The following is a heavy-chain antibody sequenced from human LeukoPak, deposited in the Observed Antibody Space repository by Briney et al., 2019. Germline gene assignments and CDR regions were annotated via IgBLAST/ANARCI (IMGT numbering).Heavy chain of an antibody. CDR1: RGSISSSGYY. CDR2: IYYSGST. CDR3: ARHCGGSGSEGDQSYYAMDV. Sequence: PSETLTLTCTVSRGSISSSGYYWDRIRQPPGKGLEWIGSIYYSGSTYYNPSLKSRVTISVDTSKNQFSLKLSSVTAADTAVYYCARHCGGSGSEGDQSYYAMDVWGQGTTVTVSS. D-gene: IGHD3-10*01. J-gene: IGHJ6*02. V-gene: IGHV4-39*01.